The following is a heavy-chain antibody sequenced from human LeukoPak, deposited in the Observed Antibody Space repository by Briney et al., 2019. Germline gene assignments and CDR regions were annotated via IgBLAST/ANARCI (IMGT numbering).Heavy chain of an antibody. CDR3: AKDPTYGDSSLFQH. Sequence: GGSLRLSCAASGFTFSSYAMSWVRQAPGKGLEWVSAISGSGGGTYYADSEKGRFTISRDNSKNTLYLQMNSLRAEDTAVYYCAKDPTYGDSSLFQHWGQGTLVTVSS. D-gene: IGHD4-17*01. CDR1: GFTFSSYA. J-gene: IGHJ1*01. CDR2: ISGSGGGT. V-gene: IGHV3-23*01.